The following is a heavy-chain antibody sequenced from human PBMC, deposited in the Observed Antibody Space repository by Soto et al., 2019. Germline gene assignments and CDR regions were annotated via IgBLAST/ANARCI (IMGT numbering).Heavy chain of an antibody. Sequence: ASVKVSCKASGFTFTSSAVQWVRQARGQRLEWIGWIVVGSGNTNYAQKFQERVTITRDMSTSTAYMELSSLRSEDTAVYYCAAELWSGYYKNWNYYYYGMDVWGQGTRVTVSS. J-gene: IGHJ6*02. CDR2: IVVGSGNT. V-gene: IGHV1-58*01. CDR1: GFTFTSSA. CDR3: AAELWSGYYKNWNYYYYGMDV. D-gene: IGHD3-3*01.